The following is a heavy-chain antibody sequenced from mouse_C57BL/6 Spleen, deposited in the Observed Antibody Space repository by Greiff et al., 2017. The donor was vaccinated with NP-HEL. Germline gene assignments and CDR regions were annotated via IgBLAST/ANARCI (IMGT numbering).Heavy chain of an antibody. Sequence: VQLQEPGAELVKPGASVKLSCKASGYTFTSYWMQWVKQRPGQGLEWIGEIDPSDSYTNYNQKFKGKATLTVDTSSSTAYMQLSSLTSEDSAVYYCARNDYYGRGYFDVWGTGTTVTVSS. D-gene: IGHD1-2*01. CDR3: ARNDYYGRGYFDV. CDR1: GYTFTSYW. V-gene: IGHV1-50*01. J-gene: IGHJ1*03. CDR2: IDPSDSYT.